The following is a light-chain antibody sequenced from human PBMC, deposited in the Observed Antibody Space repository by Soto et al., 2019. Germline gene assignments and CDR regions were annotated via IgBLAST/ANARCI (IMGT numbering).Light chain of an antibody. CDR2: GAS. Sequence: EIVMTQSPATLSVSPGERATLSCRASQSVSSNLAWYQQKPGQAPRLLIYGASTRATGIPARFSGSGSGTEFTLTISSLPYEDVAVYYCQQYNNWSYTFGQGTKLEIK. CDR3: QQYNNWSYT. CDR1: QSVSSN. V-gene: IGKV3-15*01. J-gene: IGKJ2*01.